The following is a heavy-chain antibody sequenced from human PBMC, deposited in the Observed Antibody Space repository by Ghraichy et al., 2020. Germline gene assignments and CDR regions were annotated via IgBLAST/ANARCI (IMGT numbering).Heavy chain of an antibody. CDR1: GLTFSTYW. D-gene: IGHD3-22*01. J-gene: IGHJ3*02. CDR3: ARESVIEVGAFDI. V-gene: IGHV3-7*03. CDR2: IKQDGGET. Sequence: GGSLRLSCVASGLTFSTYWMTWVRQAPGKGLEWVANIKQDGGETYYVDSVKGRFTISRDNAKNSLYLQMNSLRAEDTAVYYCARESVIEVGAFDIWGQGTMVTVSS.